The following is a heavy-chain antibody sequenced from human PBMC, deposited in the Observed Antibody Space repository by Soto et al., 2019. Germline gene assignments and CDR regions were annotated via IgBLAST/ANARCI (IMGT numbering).Heavy chain of an antibody. D-gene: IGHD4-17*01. J-gene: IGHJ4*02. CDR2: ISGSGGST. Sequence: ETLSLTCTVSGGSISSGGYYWSWVRQAPGKGLEWVSAISGSGGSTYYADSVKGRFTISRDNSKNTLYLQMNSLRAEDTAVYYCAKSPDYGDYLDYWGQGTLVTVSS. CDR3: AKSPDYGDYLDY. CDR1: GGSISSGGYY. V-gene: IGHV3-23*01.